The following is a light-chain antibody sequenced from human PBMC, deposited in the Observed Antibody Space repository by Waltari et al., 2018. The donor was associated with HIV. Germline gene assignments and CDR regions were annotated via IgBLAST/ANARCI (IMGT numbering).Light chain of an antibody. CDR2: KNN. CDR3: ASWGDNRGGLWV. J-gene: IGLJ3*02. V-gene: IGLV1-47*01. Sequence: QSALTQPPSASGTPGQRVSISCSGSGCSTGTHYVYWYQQPPGTTPTLLINKNNQRPSGGPARCSWSKSGTSAALVISGVRYEGEEDYYCASWGDNRGGLWVFGGGTKLTVL. CDR1: GCSTGTHY.